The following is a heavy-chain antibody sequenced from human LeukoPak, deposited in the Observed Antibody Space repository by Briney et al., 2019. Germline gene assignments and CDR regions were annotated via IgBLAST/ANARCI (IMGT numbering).Heavy chain of an antibody. CDR3: ASVLGIGVAGTDWFDP. Sequence: GGSLRLSCAASGFTFMTYWMNWVRQAPGKGLEWVAFINEDGTEKSYVDSVKGRFTISRDNAKKSLYLQMNSLRAEDTAVYYCASVLGIGVAGTDWFDPWGQGILVTVSS. D-gene: IGHD6-19*01. J-gene: IGHJ5*02. CDR1: GFTFMTYW. V-gene: IGHV3-7*01. CDR2: INEDGTEK.